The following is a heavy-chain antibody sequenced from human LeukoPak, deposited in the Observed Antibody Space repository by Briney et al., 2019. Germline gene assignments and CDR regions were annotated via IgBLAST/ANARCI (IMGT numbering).Heavy chain of an antibody. J-gene: IGHJ4*02. Sequence: ASVKVSCKASGYSFSGYCVHWVRPAPGQGLEWMGWINPNSGGTNSAQKFQGRVTMTRDTSISTAYMELSRLTADDTAVYYCARGWGAIEVAGMTDYWGQGTLVTVSS. CDR3: ARGWGAIEVAGMTDY. CDR1: GYSFSGYC. D-gene: IGHD6-19*01. V-gene: IGHV1-2*02. CDR2: INPNSGGT.